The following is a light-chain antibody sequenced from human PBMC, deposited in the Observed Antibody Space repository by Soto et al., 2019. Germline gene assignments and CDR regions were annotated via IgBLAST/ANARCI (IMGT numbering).Light chain of an antibody. J-gene: IGKJ3*01. CDR2: AAS. CDR1: QGISIY. CDR3: QQLSPYPYT. V-gene: IGKV1-9*01. Sequence: DIQLTQSPSFLSASVGDRVTITCRASQGISIYLAWFQQKQGKAHKXLIYAASTLQSGVPSRFSGGGYGTAGTITISSLQPEDCETYDGQQLSPYPYTFGPGTKVDI.